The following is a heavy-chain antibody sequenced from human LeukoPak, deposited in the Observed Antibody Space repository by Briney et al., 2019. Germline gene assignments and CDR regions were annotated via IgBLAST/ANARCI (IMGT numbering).Heavy chain of an antibody. V-gene: IGHV1-69*13. Sequence: ASVKVSCKASGGTFSSYAISWVRQAPGQGLEWMGGIFPIFGTANYAQKFQGRVTITADESTSTAYMELSSLRSEDTAVYYCARVEAVAGFQYYFDYWGQGTLVTVSS. CDR1: GGTFSSYA. D-gene: IGHD6-19*01. J-gene: IGHJ4*02. CDR2: IFPIFGTA. CDR3: ARVEAVAGFQYYFDY.